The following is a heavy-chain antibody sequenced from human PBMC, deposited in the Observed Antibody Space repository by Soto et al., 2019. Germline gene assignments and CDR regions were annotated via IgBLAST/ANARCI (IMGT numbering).Heavy chain of an antibody. V-gene: IGHV1-69*02. Sequence: QVQLVQSGAELKKPGSSVKVSCTASGDTFSFYTMNWVRQAPGQGPERMGRIIPMVRMANYAQKFQGRVTIIADKSTSTAYMELSSLRSEDTAVYYCATNYGSGSAPFDYWGQGTLVTVSS. CDR3: ATNYGSGSAPFDY. CDR2: IIPMVRMA. D-gene: IGHD3-10*01. J-gene: IGHJ4*02. CDR1: GDTFSFYT.